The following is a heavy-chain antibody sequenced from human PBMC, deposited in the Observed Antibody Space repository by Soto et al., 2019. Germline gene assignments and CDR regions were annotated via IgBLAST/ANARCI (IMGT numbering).Heavy chain of an antibody. J-gene: IGHJ6*02. CDR1: GYSFTSYW. CDR2: IDPSDSYT. CDR3: ARVTIVVVPAAYYYGMDV. Sequence: PGESLKISCNGSGYSFTSYWISLVRQMPGKGLEWMGRIDPSDSYTNYSPSFQGHVTISADKSISTAYLQWSSLKASDTAMYYCARVTIVVVPAAYYYGMDVWGQGTTVTVSS. V-gene: IGHV5-10-1*01. D-gene: IGHD2-2*01.